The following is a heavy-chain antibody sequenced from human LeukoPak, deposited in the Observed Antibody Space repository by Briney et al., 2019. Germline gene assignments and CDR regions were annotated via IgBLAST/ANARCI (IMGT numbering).Heavy chain of an antibody. D-gene: IGHD5-24*01. CDR2: ISGSGGSGGST. CDR1: GFTFSSYA. V-gene: IGHV3-23*01. Sequence: GGSLRLSCVASGFTFSSYAMSWVRQAPGKGLEWVSAISGSGGSGGSTYYADSVKGRFTISSDNSKNTLYLQMSSLRAEGTAVYYCAKSGYNRFVYWGEGTLVTVSS. J-gene: IGHJ4*02. CDR3: AKSGYNRFVY.